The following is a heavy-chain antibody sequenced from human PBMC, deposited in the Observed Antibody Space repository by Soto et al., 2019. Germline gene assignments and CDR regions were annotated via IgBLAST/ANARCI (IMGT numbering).Heavy chain of an antibody. CDR3: ARGTLLRWYHLDY. J-gene: IGHJ4*02. V-gene: IGHV3-48*02. D-gene: IGHD4-17*01. CDR1: GFTFSSYS. Sequence: GGSLRLSCAASGFTFSSYSMNWVRQAPGKGLEWVSYISSSSSTIYYADSVKGRFTISRDNAKNSLYLQMNSLRDEDTAVYYCARGTLLRWYHLDYWGQGTLVTVSS. CDR2: ISSSSSTI.